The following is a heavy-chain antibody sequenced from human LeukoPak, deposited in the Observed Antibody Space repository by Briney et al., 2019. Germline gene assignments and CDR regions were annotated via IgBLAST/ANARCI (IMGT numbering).Heavy chain of an antibody. CDR3: ARDETKRAFDI. CDR2: IKEDGSEK. D-gene: IGHD2-8*01. Sequence: GRSLRLSRATSGFTFITYWMRWVRHAPGKGLEWLANIKEDGSEKYSVDSVQGRFTISRDNAKNSLYLQMNSLRAEDTAVYYCARDETKRAFDIWGQGTMVTVSS. J-gene: IGHJ3*02. V-gene: IGHV3-7*01. CDR1: GFTFITYW.